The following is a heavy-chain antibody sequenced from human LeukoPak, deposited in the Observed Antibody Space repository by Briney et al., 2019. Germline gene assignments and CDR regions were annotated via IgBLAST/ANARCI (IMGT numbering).Heavy chain of an antibody. CDR2: IYPGDSDT. V-gene: IGHV5-51*01. CDR3: ARPRGDYYGSGSPWYFDY. J-gene: IGHJ4*02. CDR1: GYSFTSYW. Sequence: GESLKISCKGSGYSFTSYWIGWLGRLPGKGLEGMGIIYPGDSDTRYSPSFQGQVTISADKSISTAYLQWSSLKASDTAMYYCARPRGDYYGSGSPWYFDYWGQGTLVTASS. D-gene: IGHD3-10*01.